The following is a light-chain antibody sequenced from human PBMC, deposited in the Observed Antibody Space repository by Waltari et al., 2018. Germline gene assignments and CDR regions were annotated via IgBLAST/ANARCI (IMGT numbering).Light chain of an antibody. CDR2: DAS. J-gene: IGKJ4*01. CDR3: QQYAKLPLT. CDR1: QDIRKN. V-gene: IGKV1-33*01. Sequence: DIQMTQSPSSLSASVGDRVTITCQASQDIRKNLNWFQQKPGKAPQVLIFDASNSQAAVPSRFSGSGSGTGFAFTISSLQPEDIGTYFCQQYAKLPLTFGGGTRVEIK.